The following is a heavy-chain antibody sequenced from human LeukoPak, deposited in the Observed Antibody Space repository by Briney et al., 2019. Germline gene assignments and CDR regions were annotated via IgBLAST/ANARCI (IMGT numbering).Heavy chain of an antibody. CDR1: GFTFSSYS. Sequence: GGSLRLSCAASGFTFSSYSMNWVRQAPGKGLEWVSSISSSSSYIYYADSVKGRFTISRDNAKNTLYLQMNSLRTEDTAVYYCARGDKQLVFNRNKGGFDPWGQGTLVTVSS. D-gene: IGHD6-13*01. J-gene: IGHJ5*02. CDR2: ISSSSSYI. CDR3: ARGDKQLVFNRNKGGFDP. V-gene: IGHV3-21*01.